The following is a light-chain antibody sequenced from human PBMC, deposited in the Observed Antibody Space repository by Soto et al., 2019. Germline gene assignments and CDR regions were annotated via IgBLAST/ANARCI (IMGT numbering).Light chain of an antibody. CDR2: KSD. Sequence: QSVLTQPPSASGTPGQRVSITCSGSDSNIGSNSVHWYQQVPGMAPKLLVYKSDQRTSGVPDRFSGSKSVTSASLAISGLLAEDEAEYYCATWEDGLSGVLFGVGTKVTVL. V-gene: IGLV1-47*01. J-gene: IGLJ2*01. CDR3: ATWEDGLSGVL. CDR1: DSNIGSNS.